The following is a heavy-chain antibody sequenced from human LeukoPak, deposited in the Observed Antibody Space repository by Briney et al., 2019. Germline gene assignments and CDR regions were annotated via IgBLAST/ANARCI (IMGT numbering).Heavy chain of an antibody. D-gene: IGHD1-26*01. CDR3: ARAFVVGATGFDY. CDR1: GGSISSGDYY. CDR2: IYYSGST. J-gene: IGHJ4*02. Sequence: SQTLSLTCTVSGGSISSGDYYWSWIRQPPGKELEWIGYIYYSGSTYYNPSLKSRVTISVDTSKNQFSLKLSSVTAADTAVYYCARAFVVGATGFDYWGQGTLVTVSS. V-gene: IGHV4-30-4*01.